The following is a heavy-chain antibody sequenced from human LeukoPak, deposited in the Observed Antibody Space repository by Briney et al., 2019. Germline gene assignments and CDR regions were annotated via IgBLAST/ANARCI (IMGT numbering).Heavy chain of an antibody. Sequence: PSETLSLTCTVSGGSISNDYWSWIRQPPGKGLEWIGYINFSGRINYNPSLKSRVTISVDTSKNQFSLKLTSVTAADTAVYYCAANSADYNTLGSSYKVWGQGTLVTVSS. V-gene: IGHV4-59*08. J-gene: IGHJ4*02. CDR1: GGSISNDY. D-gene: IGHD3-10*01. CDR2: INFSGRI. CDR3: AANSADYNTLGSSYKV.